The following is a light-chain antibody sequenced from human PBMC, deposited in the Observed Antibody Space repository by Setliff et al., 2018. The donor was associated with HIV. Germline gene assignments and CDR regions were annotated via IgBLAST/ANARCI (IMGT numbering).Light chain of an antibody. Sequence: QSVLTQAASVSGSPGQSITMSCTGTRSDVGGYNYVSWYQQHPGKAPKLMIYDVSNRPSGVSNRFSGSKSGNTASLTISGLQAGDEADYYCSSYTSTSTLCVFGTGTKVTVL. CDR2: DVS. V-gene: IGLV2-14*03. CDR1: RSDVGGYNY. CDR3: SSYTSTSTLCV. J-gene: IGLJ1*01.